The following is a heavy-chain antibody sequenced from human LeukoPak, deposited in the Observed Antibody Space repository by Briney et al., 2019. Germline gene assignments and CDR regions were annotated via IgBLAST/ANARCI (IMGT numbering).Heavy chain of an antibody. CDR2: INPNSGGT. Sequence: ASVTLTCNASGYSFTSYCISWVRQPPGQGLEWMGWINPNSGGTNYAQKFQGRVTMTRDTSISTAYMELSRLRSDDTAVYYCARDGGGSYYYMDVWGKGTTVTAS. CDR3: ARDGGGSYYYMDV. D-gene: IGHD3-16*01. CDR1: GYSFTSYC. V-gene: IGHV1-2*02. J-gene: IGHJ6*03.